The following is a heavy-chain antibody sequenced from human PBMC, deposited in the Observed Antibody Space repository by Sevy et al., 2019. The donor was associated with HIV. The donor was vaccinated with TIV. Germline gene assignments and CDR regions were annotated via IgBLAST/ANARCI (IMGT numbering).Heavy chain of an antibody. Sequence: GGSLRLSCAASGFTFSSYAMSWVRQAPGKGLEWVSAISGSGGSTYYADSVKGRFTISRDNSKNTLYLQMNSLRAEYTAVYYCAKSRLSDFWSGIDAFDIWGQGTMVTVSS. D-gene: IGHD3-3*01. CDR2: ISGSGGST. CDR1: GFTFSSYA. J-gene: IGHJ3*02. V-gene: IGHV3-23*01. CDR3: AKSRLSDFWSGIDAFDI.